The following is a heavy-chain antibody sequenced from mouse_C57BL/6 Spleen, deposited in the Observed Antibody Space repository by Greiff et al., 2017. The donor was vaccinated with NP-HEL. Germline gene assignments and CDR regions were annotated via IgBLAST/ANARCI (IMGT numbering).Heavy chain of an antibody. J-gene: IGHJ4*01. D-gene: IGHD6-1*01. CDR2: INPNNGGT. V-gene: IGHV1-22*01. CDR3: ARSTFYYAMDY. CDR1: GYTFTDYN. Sequence: VHVKQSGPELVKPGASVKMSCKASGYTFTDYNMHWVKQSHGKSLEWIGYINPNNGGTSYNQKFKGKATLTVNKSSSTAYMELRSLTSEDSAVYYCARSTFYYAMDYWGQGTSVTVSS.